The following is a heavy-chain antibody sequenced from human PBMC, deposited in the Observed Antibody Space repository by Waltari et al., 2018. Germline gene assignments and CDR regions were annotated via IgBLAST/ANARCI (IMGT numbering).Heavy chain of an antibody. V-gene: IGHV1-69-2*01. CDR1: GYTFTDYF. CDR3: ATPTTTVTTFRDY. CDR2: VDPEDGET. Sequence: VQPVQSGAEVKKPGATVKIPRKAFGYTFTDYFMHRGQRAPGKGLEWMGRVDPEDGETIYAEKFQGRVTITADTSTDTAYMELSSLRSEDTAVYYCATPTTTVTTFRDYWGQGTLVTVSS. D-gene: IGHD4-17*01. J-gene: IGHJ4*02.